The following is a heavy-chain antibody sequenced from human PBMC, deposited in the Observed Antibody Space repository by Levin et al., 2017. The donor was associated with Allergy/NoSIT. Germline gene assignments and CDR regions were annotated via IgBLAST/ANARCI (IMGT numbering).Heavy chain of an antibody. Sequence: GESLKISCAASGFTFSSYAMSWVRQAPGKGLEWVSAISGSGGSTYYADSVKGRFTISRDNSKNTLYLQMNSLRAEDTAVYYCAKGRWYYFDYWGQGTLVTVSS. CDR3: AKGRWYYFDY. V-gene: IGHV3-23*01. CDR1: GFTFSSYA. J-gene: IGHJ4*02. D-gene: IGHD2-15*01. CDR2: ISGSGGST.